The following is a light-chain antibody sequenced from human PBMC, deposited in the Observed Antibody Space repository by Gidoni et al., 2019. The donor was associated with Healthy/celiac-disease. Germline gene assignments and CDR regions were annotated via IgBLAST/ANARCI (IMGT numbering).Light chain of an antibody. CDR3: NSRDSSGNHPV. CDR2: GKN. CDR1: SLRSYY. J-gene: IGLJ2*01. V-gene: IGLV3-19*01. Sequence: SSELPHDPAVSVALGQTVRSTCQGDSLRSYYASWYQQKPGQAPVLVIYGKNNRPSGIPDRFSGSSSGNTASLTITGAQAEDEADYYCNSRDSSGNHPVFGGGTKLTVL.